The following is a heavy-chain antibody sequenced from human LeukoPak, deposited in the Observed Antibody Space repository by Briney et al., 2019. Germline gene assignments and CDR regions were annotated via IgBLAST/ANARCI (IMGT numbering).Heavy chain of an antibody. CDR3: ARDPYGSGSYYWFDP. V-gene: IGHV3-30-3*01. J-gene: IGHJ5*02. Sequence: PGRSLRLSCAASGFTFSSYAMHWVRQAPGKELEWVAVISYDGSNKYYADSVKGRFTISRDNSKNTLYLQMNSLRAEDTAVYYCARDPYGSGSYYWFDPWGQGTLVTVSS. CDR2: ISYDGSNK. D-gene: IGHD3-10*01. CDR1: GFTFSSYA.